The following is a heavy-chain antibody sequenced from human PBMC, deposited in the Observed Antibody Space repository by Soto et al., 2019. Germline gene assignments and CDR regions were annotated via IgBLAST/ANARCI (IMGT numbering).Heavy chain of an antibody. D-gene: IGHD4-17*01. CDR3: ARVVSGRDYGDSIDC. V-gene: IGHV3-7*03. CDR1: GFTFSRYW. J-gene: IGHJ4*02. CDR2: IKEDGSEI. Sequence: GGSLRLSCAASGFTFSRYWPTWVRQAPGKGLEWVANIKEDGSEIYYADSVKGRFTTSRDNAKNSLYLQMNSLRAEDTAVYYCARVVSGRDYGDSIDCWGRGTLVTVSS.